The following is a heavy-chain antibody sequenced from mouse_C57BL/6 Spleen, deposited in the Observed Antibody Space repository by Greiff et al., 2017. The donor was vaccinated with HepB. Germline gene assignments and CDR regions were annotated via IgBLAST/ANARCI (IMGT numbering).Heavy chain of an antibody. V-gene: IGHV1-72*01. Sequence: QVQLQQPGAELVKPGASVKLSCKASGYTFTSYWMHWVKQRPGRGLEWIGRIDPNSGGTKYNEKFKSKATLTVDKPSSTSYMQISSLTSEDSAVYYCARSDGSSYGYWGQGTTLTVSS. D-gene: IGHD1-1*01. J-gene: IGHJ2*01. CDR3: ARSDGSSYGY. CDR1: GYTFTSYW. CDR2: IDPNSGGT.